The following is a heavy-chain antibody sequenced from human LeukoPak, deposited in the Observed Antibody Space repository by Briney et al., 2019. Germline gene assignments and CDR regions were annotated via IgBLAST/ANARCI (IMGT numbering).Heavy chain of an antibody. J-gene: IGHJ4*02. D-gene: IGHD3-10*01. Sequence: SETLSLTCTVSGGSISPYYWSWLRQPPGKGLEWIGYIYYTGSTNYNPSLKSRVTISLDMSKNQFSLKLSSVTAADTAVYYCARDSGGVTHIYGSGSYNFDYWGQGTLVTVSS. CDR1: GGSISPYY. CDR3: ARDSGGVTHIYGSGSYNFDY. CDR2: IYYTGST. V-gene: IGHV4-59*12.